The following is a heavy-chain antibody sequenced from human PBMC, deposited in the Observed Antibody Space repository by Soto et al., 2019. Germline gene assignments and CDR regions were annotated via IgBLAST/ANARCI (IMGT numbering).Heavy chain of an antibody. CDR3: AKVRYSSPMGYYYGMDV. CDR2: IIPIFGTA. CDR1: RVAFSKFI. J-gene: IGHJ6*02. V-gene: IGHV1-69*01. Sequence: QAQLEQSGGEVKKPGSSVKVSCKASRVAFSKFIVTWVRQAPGLGLEWVGGIIPIFGTANYAQKFQGRVKITEDESTSTSYMEVNNLRSEDTAVYYCAKVRYSSPMGYYYGMDVWGQGTTVTVSS. D-gene: IGHD6-19*01.